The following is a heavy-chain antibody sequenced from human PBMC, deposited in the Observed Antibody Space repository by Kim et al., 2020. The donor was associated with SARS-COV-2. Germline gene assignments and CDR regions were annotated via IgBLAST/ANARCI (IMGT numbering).Heavy chain of an antibody. Sequence: GGSLRLSCAASGFTFSSYAMHWVRQAPGKGLEWVAVISYDGSNKYYADSVKGRFTISRDNSKNTLYLQMNSLRAEDTAVYYCARDKGGGPHYYGSGISYYFDYWGQGTLVTVSS. D-gene: IGHD3-10*01. CDR1: GFTFSSYA. CDR3: ARDKGGGPHYYGSGISYYFDY. J-gene: IGHJ4*02. V-gene: IGHV3-30-3*01. CDR2: ISYDGSNK.